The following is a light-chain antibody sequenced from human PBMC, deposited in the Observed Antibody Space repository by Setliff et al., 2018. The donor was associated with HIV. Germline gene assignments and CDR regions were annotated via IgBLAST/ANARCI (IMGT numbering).Light chain of an antibody. CDR1: SSDVGGYNY. CDR3: CSYAGTYTFEV. V-gene: IGLV2-11*01. J-gene: IGLJ1*01. CDR2: DVT. Sequence: SALTQPASVSGSPGQSITISCTGTSSDVGGYNYVSWYQQHPGKAPKLMIFDVTERPSGVPDRFSGSKSGNTASLTISGLQAEDEADYYCCSYAGTYTFEVFGTGTKV.